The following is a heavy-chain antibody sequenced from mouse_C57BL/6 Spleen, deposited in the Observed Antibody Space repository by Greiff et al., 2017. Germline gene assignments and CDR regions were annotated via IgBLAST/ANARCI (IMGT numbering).Heavy chain of an antibody. CDR3: GSHGYYGSSYEDFDV. D-gene: IGHD1-1*01. Sequence: EVMLVESGGGLVQPGGSLKLSCAASGFTFSDYYMYWVRQTPEKRLEWVAYISTGGGSTYYPDNVKGRFTISRDNANNTLYLQMSRLKSYDTAMYYCGSHGYYGSSYEDFDVWGTGTTVTVSS. CDR1: GFTFSDYY. CDR2: ISTGGGST. J-gene: IGHJ1*03. V-gene: IGHV5-12*01.